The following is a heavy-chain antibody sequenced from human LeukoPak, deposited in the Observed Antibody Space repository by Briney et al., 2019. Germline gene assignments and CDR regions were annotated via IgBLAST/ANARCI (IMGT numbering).Heavy chain of an antibody. Sequence: ASVKLSCKSSGYTFTSCGISWERQPPGQGLEWTGWMTAYNGNRNYAHKLQGRVIMTTDTDTSTTYTELTSLRSDDTAVYYCARDVDPGAFDIWGQGTMVTVSS. V-gene: IGHV1-18*01. CDR2: MTAYNGNR. CDR3: ARDVDPGAFDI. D-gene: IGHD5-12*01. J-gene: IGHJ3*02. CDR1: GYTFTSCG.